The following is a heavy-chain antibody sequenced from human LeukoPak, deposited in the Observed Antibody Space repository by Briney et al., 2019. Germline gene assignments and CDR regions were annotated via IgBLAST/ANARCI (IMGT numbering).Heavy chain of an antibody. CDR1: GGSISSSSYY. CDR3: AAVKAMVGGAPHALYVPH. Sequence: PSETPSLTCTVSGGSISSSSYYWGWIRQPPGKGLEWIGSIYYSGSTYYNPSLKSRVTISVDTSKNQFSLKLSSVTAADTAVYHCAAVKAMVGGAPHALYVPHWGQGTLVTVSS. J-gene: IGHJ1*01. CDR2: IYYSGST. D-gene: IGHD1-26*01. V-gene: IGHV4-39*05.